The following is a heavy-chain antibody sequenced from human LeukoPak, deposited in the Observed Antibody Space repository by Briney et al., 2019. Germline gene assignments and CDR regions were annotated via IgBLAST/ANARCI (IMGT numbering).Heavy chain of an antibody. Sequence: GGSLRLSCAASGFTFSSYAMSWVRQAPRKGVERVSAISGSDGSTFYADSVKGRFTISRDNSKNTLYLQMNSLRAEDTAAYYCAKVKPTVTTNYFDYWGQGTLVTVSS. V-gene: IGHV3-23*01. D-gene: IGHD4-17*01. CDR2: ISGSDGST. CDR3: AKVKPTVTTNYFDY. CDR1: GFTFSSYA. J-gene: IGHJ4*02.